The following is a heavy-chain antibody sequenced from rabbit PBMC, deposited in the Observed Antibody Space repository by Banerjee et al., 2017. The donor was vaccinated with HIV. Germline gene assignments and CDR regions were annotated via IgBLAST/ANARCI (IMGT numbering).Heavy chain of an antibody. CDR3: ARGYAGYGFPWSL. V-gene: IGHV1S45*01. Sequence: QEQLEESGGGLVQPEGSLALSCKASGIDFSSSYYMCWVRQAPGKGLEWIGCIYAGSSGSTYYASWVNGRFTISSHNAQNTLYLQLNSLTAADTATYFCARGYAGYGFPWSLWGPGTLVTVS. D-gene: IGHD6-1*01. CDR1: GIDFSSSYY. J-gene: IGHJ4*01. CDR2: IYAGSSGST.